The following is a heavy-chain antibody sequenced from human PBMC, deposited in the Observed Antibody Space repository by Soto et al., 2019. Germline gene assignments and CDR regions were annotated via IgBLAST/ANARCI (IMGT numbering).Heavy chain of an antibody. CDR1: AFSLSTGGVG. V-gene: IGHV2-5*02. Sequence: QITLKESGPPLVKPTQTLTLTCTFSAFSLSTGGVGVGWIRQPPGKALEWLALIYWDDDKRYRPSLRSRLTITKDTSKNQVVLTMTNMDPVDTATYYCIQSRCGGDCLQSYASYYYYGMDVWGQGTTVTVSS. J-gene: IGHJ6*02. CDR2: IYWDDDK. CDR3: IQSRCGGDCLQSYASYYYYGMDV. D-gene: IGHD2-21*02.